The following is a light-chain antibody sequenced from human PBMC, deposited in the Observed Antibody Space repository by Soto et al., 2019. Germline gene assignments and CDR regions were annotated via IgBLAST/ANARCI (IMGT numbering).Light chain of an antibody. CDR3: QHYKTYART. CDR1: QSISSW. CDR2: KAS. Sequence: DIQMTQSPSTLSASVGDRVTMTCRASQSISSWLAWYQQKPGKAPNLLIYKASSLESGVPSRFSGSGSGTEFTLTSSSLQPDDFATYYCQHYKTYARTFGQGTKVEIK. J-gene: IGKJ1*01. V-gene: IGKV1-5*03.